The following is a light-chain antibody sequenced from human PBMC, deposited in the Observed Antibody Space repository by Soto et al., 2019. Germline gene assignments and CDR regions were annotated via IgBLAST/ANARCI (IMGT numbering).Light chain of an antibody. CDR3: HQYATPSYT. Sequence: EIVLTQSPGTLSLSPGERASLSCRASQSVYSNSLAWYQQKPGQPPRLLISGIFNRATGIPDRFSGSGSETDFTLTISRLEPEDFAVYYCHQYATPSYTFGQGTKLEI. J-gene: IGKJ2*01. CDR2: GIF. CDR1: QSVYSNS. V-gene: IGKV3-20*01.